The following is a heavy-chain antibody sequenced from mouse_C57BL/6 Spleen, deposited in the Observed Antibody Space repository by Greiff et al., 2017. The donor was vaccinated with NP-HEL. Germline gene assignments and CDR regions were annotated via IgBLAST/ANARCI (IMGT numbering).Heavy chain of an antibody. Sequence: EVQLQQSGPELVKPGASVKIPCKASGYTFTDYNMDWVKQSHGKSLEWIGDINPNNGGTIYNQKFKGKATLTVDKSSSTAYMELRSLTSEDTAVYYCARKITTVVANWYFDVWGTGTTVTVSS. CDR1: GYTFTDYN. V-gene: IGHV1-18*01. J-gene: IGHJ1*03. CDR3: ARKITTVVANWYFDV. CDR2: INPNNGGT. D-gene: IGHD1-1*01.